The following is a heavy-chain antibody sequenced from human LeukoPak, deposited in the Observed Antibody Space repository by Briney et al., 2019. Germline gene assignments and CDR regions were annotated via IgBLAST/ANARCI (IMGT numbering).Heavy chain of an antibody. CDR3: ARAQKLELESGADWFDP. Sequence: ASVKVSCKASGYTFTGYYMHWVRQAPGQGLEWMGWISAYNGNTNYAQKLQGRVTMTTDTSTSTAYMELRSLRSDDTAVYYCARAQKLELESGADWFDPWGQGTLVTVSS. D-gene: IGHD1-7*01. CDR2: ISAYNGNT. V-gene: IGHV1-18*04. J-gene: IGHJ5*02. CDR1: GYTFTGYY.